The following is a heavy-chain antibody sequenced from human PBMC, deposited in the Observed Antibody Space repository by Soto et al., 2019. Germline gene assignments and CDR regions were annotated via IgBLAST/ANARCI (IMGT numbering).Heavy chain of an antibody. V-gene: IGHV1-69*13. CDR1: GGTFSSYA. D-gene: IGHD3-22*01. Sequence: SVKVSCKASGGTFSSYAISWVRQAPGQGLEWMGGIIPIFGTANYAQKFQGRVTITADESTSTAYMELSSLRSEDTAVYYCARVPGANYYDSSGYNNWFDPWGQGTLVTVSS. CDR2: IIPIFGTA. CDR3: ARVPGANYYDSSGYNNWFDP. J-gene: IGHJ5*02.